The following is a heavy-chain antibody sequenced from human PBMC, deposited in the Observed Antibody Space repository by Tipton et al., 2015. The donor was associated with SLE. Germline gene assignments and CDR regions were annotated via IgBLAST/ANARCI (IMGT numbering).Heavy chain of an antibody. CDR1: GGSFNGYF. V-gene: IGHV4-34*12. D-gene: IGHD3-16*01. J-gene: IGHJ6*03. CDR3: ARGSVLGYYYSYMDV. Sequence: TLSLTCTVYGGSFNGYFWTWIRQPPGKGLEWIAEIIHSGVTNYNPSLRSRVTISVDTSKNQFSLQLNSVTPEDTAVYYCARGSVLGYYYSYMDVWGTGTTVTVPS. CDR2: IIHSGVT.